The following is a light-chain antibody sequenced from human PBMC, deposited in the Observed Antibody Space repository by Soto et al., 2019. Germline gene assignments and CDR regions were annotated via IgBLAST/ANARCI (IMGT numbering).Light chain of an antibody. Sequence: QSALTQPPSASGSPGQSVTISCTETSSDVGGYNYVSWYQQHPGKAPKLMIYEVSKRPSGVPDRFSGSKSGNTASLTVSGLQAEDEADYYCSSYAGSNLWVFGGGTKLTVL. CDR2: EVS. V-gene: IGLV2-8*01. J-gene: IGLJ3*02. CDR1: SSDVGGYNY. CDR3: SSYAGSNLWV.